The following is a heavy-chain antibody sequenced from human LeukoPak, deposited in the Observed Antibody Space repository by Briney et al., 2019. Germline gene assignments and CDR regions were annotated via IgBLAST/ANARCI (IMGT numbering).Heavy chain of an antibody. J-gene: IGHJ5*02. Sequence: SVKVSCKASGGTFSSYAISWVRQAPGQGLEWMGGIIPIFGTANYVQKFQGRVTITADESTSTAYMELSSLRSEDTAVYYCARDGCFGEMCWKYNWFDPWGQGTLVTVSS. D-gene: IGHD3-10*01. CDR1: GGTFSSYA. CDR2: IIPIFGTA. CDR3: ARDGCFGEMCWKYNWFDP. V-gene: IGHV1-69*13.